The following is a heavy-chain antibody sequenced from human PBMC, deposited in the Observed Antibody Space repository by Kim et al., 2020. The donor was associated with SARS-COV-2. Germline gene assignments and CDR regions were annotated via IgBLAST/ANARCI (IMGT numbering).Heavy chain of an antibody. J-gene: IGHJ4*02. CDR3: AKDLKRDGSGGGFDY. CDR1: GFTFSSYA. V-gene: IGHV3-23*01. CDR2: ISGSGGST. D-gene: IGHD1-26*01. Sequence: GGSLRLSCAASGFTFSSYAMSWVRQAPGKGLEWVSAISGSGGSTYYADSVKGRFTISRDNSKNTLYLQMNSLRAEDTAVYYCAKDLKRDGSGGGFDYWGQGTLVTVSS.